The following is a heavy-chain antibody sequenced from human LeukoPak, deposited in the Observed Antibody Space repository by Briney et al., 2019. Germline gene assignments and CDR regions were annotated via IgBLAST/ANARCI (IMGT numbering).Heavy chain of an antibody. J-gene: IGHJ4*02. V-gene: IGHV3-43*02. D-gene: IGHD2/OR15-2a*01. Sequence: GGSLRLSCAASGFTFDDYGMYWVRQGPGKGLEWVSAISGDGRGTCYADSVKGRFTISRDNSKNSLFLQMNSLRTEDTALYYCAKRGNRGYFDYWGQGTLVTVSS. CDR1: GFTFDDYG. CDR2: ISGDGRGT. CDR3: AKRGNRGYFDY.